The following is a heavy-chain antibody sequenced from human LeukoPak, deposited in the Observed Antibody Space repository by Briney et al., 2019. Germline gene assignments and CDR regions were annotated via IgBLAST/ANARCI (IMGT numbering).Heavy chain of an antibody. D-gene: IGHD2-15*01. CDR2: ISSSSSYK. J-gene: IGHJ4*01. CDR1: GFTFSDYS. CDR3: ARIHDIDNSHHLDF. Sequence: PGGSLRLSCAASGFTFSDYSFNWVRQAPGKGLEWVSSISSSSSYKYYADSLKGRFTISRGNAKNSLYLQVNSLRAEDTAVYYCARIHDIDNSHHLDFWGHGTLVTVSS. V-gene: IGHV3-21*01.